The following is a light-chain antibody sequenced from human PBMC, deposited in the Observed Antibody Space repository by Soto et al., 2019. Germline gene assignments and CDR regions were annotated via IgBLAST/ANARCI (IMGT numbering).Light chain of an antibody. V-gene: IGKV3-20*01. CDR1: QSVSSSY. CDR3: QQYGDSPRT. J-gene: IGKJ1*01. Sequence: EIVLTQSPGTLSLSPGERATLSCRASQSVSSSYLVWHQQKPGQAPRLLIYAASRRATGTPDRFSVSGSGTDFTLTISRLEPEDFAVYYCQQYGDSPRTFGQGTKVDI. CDR2: AAS.